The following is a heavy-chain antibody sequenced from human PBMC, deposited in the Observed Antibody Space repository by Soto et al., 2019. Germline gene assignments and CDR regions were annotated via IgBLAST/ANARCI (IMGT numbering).Heavy chain of an antibody. V-gene: IGHV3-21*01. J-gene: IGHJ3*02. Sequence: PGGSLRLSCAASGFTFSSYSMNWVRQAPWKGLEWVSSISSSSSYIYYADSVKGRFTLSRDNAKNSLYLQMNSVRAEHTAVYYCARLRVGYDAFDIWGQGTMVTVSS. CDR3: ARLRVGYDAFDI. CDR2: ISSSSSYI. CDR1: GFTFSSYS. D-gene: IGHD2-15*01.